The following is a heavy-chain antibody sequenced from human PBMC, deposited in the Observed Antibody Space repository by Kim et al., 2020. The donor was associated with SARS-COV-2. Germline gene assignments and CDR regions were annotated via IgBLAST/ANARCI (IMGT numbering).Heavy chain of an antibody. CDR2: ISAYNGNT. Sequence: ASVKVSCKASGYTFTSYGISWVRQAPGQGLEWMGWISAYNGNTNYAQKLQGRVTMTTDTSTSTAYMELRSLRSDDTAVYYCARDSKGNLGYSSSQRSWDYWGQGTLVTVSS. CDR3: ARDSKGNLGYSSSQRSWDY. D-gene: IGHD6-13*01. J-gene: IGHJ4*02. CDR1: GYTFTSYG. V-gene: IGHV1-18*01.